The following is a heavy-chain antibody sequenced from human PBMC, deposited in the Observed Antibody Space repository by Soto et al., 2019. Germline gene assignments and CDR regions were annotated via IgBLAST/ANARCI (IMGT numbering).Heavy chain of an antibody. J-gene: IGHJ4*02. D-gene: IGHD3-16*02. CDR2: IKHDTSEA. V-gene: IGHV3-7*03. CDR1: GFKFSDYW. Sequence: DVQLVESGGGWVQPGRSLRLSCAASGFKFSDYWMSWVRQAPGKGLEWVGNIKHDTSEAHYADSVKGRFTITRDNIKNFVFLQMRDLRADDPASYYCARDGLLFSGPYRPSRFDYWGLGALVTVSS. CDR3: ARDGLLFSGPYRPSRFDY.